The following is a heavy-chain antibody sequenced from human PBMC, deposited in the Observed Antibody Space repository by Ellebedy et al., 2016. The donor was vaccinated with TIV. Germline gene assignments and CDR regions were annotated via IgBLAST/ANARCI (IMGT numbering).Heavy chain of an antibody. J-gene: IGHJ6*02. CDR2: INAGNGNT. D-gene: IGHD5-18*01. Sequence: AASLKVSCKASGYTFTTYAMHWVRQAPGQRLEWMGWINAGNGNTEYSQKFQGRVTITRDTSASTAYMQLSSLRAEDTAVYYCAREGDTAMVHGMDVWGQGTTVTVSS. CDR1: GYTFTTYA. V-gene: IGHV1-3*01. CDR3: AREGDTAMVHGMDV.